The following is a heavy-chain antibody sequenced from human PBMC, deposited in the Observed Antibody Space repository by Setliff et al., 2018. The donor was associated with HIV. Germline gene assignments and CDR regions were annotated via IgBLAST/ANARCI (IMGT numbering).Heavy chain of an antibody. J-gene: IGHJ4*02. Sequence: GGSLRLSCAASGFSFSSYSMNWVRQAPGKGLEWVSSTSSSGDYIHTADSLKGRFTISRDNAKNLLSLQMNSLRVEDTAVYYCARDVSWRVRTYIDYWGQGALVTVSS. D-gene: IGHD3-3*01. CDR1: GFSFSSYS. CDR2: TSSSGDYI. V-gene: IGHV3-21*06. CDR3: ARDVSWRVRTYIDY.